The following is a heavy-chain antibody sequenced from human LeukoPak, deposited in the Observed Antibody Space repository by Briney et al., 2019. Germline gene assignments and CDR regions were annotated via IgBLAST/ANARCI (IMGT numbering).Heavy chain of an antibody. J-gene: IGHJ4*02. CDR3: ARPGLAYCGADCYSTEGYYFDY. V-gene: IGHV4-34*01. CDR2: INRGGST. CDR1: GESFSTYY. D-gene: IGHD2-21*01. Sequence: PSETLSLTCAVYGESFSTYYWSWIRQPPGKGLEWIGEINRGGSTNYNPSLKSRVTISVDTSKNQFSLRLSSVTAADTAMYYCARPGLAYCGADCYSTEGYYFDYWSQGTLVTVSS.